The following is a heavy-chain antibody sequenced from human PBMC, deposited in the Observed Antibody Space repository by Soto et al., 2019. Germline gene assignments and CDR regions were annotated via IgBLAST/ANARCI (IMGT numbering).Heavy chain of an antibody. D-gene: IGHD5-12*01. CDR2: IGGYNGNT. Sequence: VQSGGEVKKPGASVKVSCKASGYTFSNNGFTWVRQAPGQGLEWMGWIGGYNGNTKYAPKFQGRVTMTADTSTSTAHMELSGLRSDDTAVYYCATAIAATGPADSWGQGTLVTVSS. CDR3: ATAIAATGPADS. CDR1: GYTFSNNG. V-gene: IGHV1-18*01. J-gene: IGHJ4*02.